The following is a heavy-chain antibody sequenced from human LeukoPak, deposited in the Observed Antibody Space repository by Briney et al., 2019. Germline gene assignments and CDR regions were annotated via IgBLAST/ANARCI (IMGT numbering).Heavy chain of an antibody. CDR3: ARERRLQFRCAFDI. CDR1: GGTFSSYT. V-gene: IGHV1-69*04. CDR2: IIPILGIA. D-gene: IGHD5-24*01. Sequence: SVKVSCKASGGTFSSYTISWVRQAPGQGLEWMGRIIPILGIANYAQKFQGRVTITADKSTSTAYMELSSLRSEDTAVYYCARERRLQFRCAFDIWGQGTMVTVSS. J-gene: IGHJ3*02.